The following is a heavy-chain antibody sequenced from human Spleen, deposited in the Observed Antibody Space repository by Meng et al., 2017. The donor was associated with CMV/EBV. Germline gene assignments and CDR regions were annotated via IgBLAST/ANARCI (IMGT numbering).Heavy chain of an antibody. CDR3: ARAGIAVAGTGLVWFDP. CDR1: YNFTGYY. Sequence: YNFTGYYMHWVRQAPGQGLEWMGWINPNSGGTNYAQKFQGRVTMTRDTSISTAYMELSRLRSDDTAVYYCARAGIAVAGTGLVWFDPWGQGTLVTVSS. V-gene: IGHV1-2*02. J-gene: IGHJ5*02. D-gene: IGHD6-19*01. CDR2: INPNSGGT.